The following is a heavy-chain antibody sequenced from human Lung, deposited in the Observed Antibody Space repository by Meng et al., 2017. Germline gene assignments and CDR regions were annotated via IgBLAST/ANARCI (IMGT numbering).Heavy chain of an antibody. D-gene: IGHD1-26*01. Sequence: LQEPGPGLVKPSGTLSLTCAVSGGSITSSTWWSWVRQTPGKGLEWFGEIFHSGSTNYNPPLESRVTISVDKSKNQFSLKVYSVTAADTATYYCARFDISSSGRGDYWGQGILVTVSS. CDR1: GGSITSSTW. J-gene: IGHJ4*02. CDR3: ARFDISSSGRGDY. CDR2: IFHSGST. V-gene: IGHV4-4*02.